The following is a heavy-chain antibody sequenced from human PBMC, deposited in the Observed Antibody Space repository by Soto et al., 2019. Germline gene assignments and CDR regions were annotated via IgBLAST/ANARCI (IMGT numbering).Heavy chain of an antibody. Sequence: GGSLRLSCAASGFTFSSYGMHWVRQAPGKGLEWVAVISYDGSNKYYADSVKGRFTISRDNSKNTLYLQMNSLRSDDTAVYYCARGGHYVWGSYLRGYYYGMDVWGQGTTVTVSS. CDR2: ISYDGSNK. D-gene: IGHD3-16*02. CDR1: GFTFSSYG. CDR3: ARGGHYVWGSYLRGYYYGMDV. V-gene: IGHV3-30*03. J-gene: IGHJ6*02.